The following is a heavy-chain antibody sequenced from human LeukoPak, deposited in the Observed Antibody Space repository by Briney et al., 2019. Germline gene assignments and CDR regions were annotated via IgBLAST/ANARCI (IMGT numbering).Heavy chain of an antibody. CDR1: GFTFSSYS. CDR2: ISSSSSYI. D-gene: IGHD3-22*01. Sequence: PGGSLRLSCAAPGFTFSSYSMNWVRQAPGKGLECVSSISSSSSYIYYADSVKGRFTISRDNAKNSLYLQMNSLRAEDTAVYYCARGLRYYDSSQVDYWGQGTLVTVSS. V-gene: IGHV3-21*01. J-gene: IGHJ4*02. CDR3: ARGLRYYDSSQVDY.